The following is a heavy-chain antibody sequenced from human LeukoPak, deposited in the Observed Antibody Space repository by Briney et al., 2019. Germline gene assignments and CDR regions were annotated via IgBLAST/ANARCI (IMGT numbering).Heavy chain of an antibody. J-gene: IGHJ2*01. Sequence: GGSLRLSCAASEFTFSSFSMNWVRQAPGKGLEWVSYISDSSGTIYYAASVTGRFTISRDNVKNSLFLQMNSLRDEDTAVYYCARDFRAPRWFFDLWGRDTLVTVSS. V-gene: IGHV3-48*02. CDR2: ISDSSGTI. CDR3: ARDFRAPRWFFDL. CDR1: EFTFSSFS.